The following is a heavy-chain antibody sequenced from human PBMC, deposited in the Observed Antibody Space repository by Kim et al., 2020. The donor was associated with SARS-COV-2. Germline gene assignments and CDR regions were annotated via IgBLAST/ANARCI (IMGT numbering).Heavy chain of an antibody. Sequence: GGSLRLSCAASGFTVSSNYMSWVRQAPGKGLEWVSVIYSGGSTYYADSVKGRFTISRDISKNTLYLQMNSLRAEDTAVYYCARDRSLRGSMYYDFWSGPIGYGMDVWGQGTTVTVSS. CDR3: ARDRSLRGSMYYDFWSGPIGYGMDV. V-gene: IGHV3-66*01. J-gene: IGHJ6*02. D-gene: IGHD3-3*01. CDR1: GFTVSSNY. CDR2: IYSGGST.